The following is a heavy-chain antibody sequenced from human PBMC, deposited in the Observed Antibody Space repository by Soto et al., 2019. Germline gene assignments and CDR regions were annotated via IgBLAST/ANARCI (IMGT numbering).Heavy chain of an antibody. CDR3: ARGGTTIDY. J-gene: IGHJ4*02. CDR1: GYTFTSYG. CDR2: ISADNGNT. D-gene: IGHD3-16*01. Sequence: QVQLVQSGAEVKNPGASVKVSCKASGYTFTSYGISWVRQAPGQGLECMGGISADNGNTNYAQKLKGRVTMPTDTATSTAYMGLRSTRSDDTAVYYCARGGTTIDYWGQGTLVTVSS. V-gene: IGHV1-18*01.